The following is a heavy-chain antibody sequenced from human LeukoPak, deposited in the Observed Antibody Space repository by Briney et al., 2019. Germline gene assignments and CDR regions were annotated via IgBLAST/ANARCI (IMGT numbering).Heavy chain of an antibody. CDR1: GFTFDDYA. CDR2: ISWNSGSI. D-gene: IGHD1-26*01. V-gene: IGHV3-9*01. J-gene: IGHJ3*02. CDR3: AKDKVGGAVGAPVDI. Sequence: PGRSLRLSCAASGFTFDDYAMHWVRQAPGKGLEWVSGISWNSGSIGYADSVKGRFTISRDNAKNSLYLQMNSLRAEDTALYYCAKDKVGGAVGAPVDIWGQGTMVTVSS.